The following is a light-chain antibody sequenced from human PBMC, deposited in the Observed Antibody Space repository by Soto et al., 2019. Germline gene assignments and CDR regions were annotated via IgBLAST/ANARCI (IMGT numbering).Light chain of an antibody. J-gene: IGLJ2*01. CDR2: GNS. V-gene: IGLV1-40*01. CDR1: SSNIGAGYD. Sequence: QSVLTQPPSVSGAPGQRVTISCTGSSSNIGAGYDVHWYQQLPGTAPKLLIYGNSNRPSGVPDRFSGSKSGTSASLAITGLQAEDEAAYSSQPYASSLRGSGVLGGGTKLTVL. CDR3: QPYASSLRGSGV.